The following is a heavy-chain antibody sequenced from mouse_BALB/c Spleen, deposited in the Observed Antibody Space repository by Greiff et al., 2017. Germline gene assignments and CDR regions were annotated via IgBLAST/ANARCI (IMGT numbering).Heavy chain of an antibody. CDR2: INPSNGRT. V-gene: IGHV1S81*02. CDR1: GYTFTSYW. J-gene: IGHJ2*01. CDR3: ARSEGYHY. Sequence: VQLQQPGAELVKPGASVKLSCKASGYTFTSYWMHWVKQRPGQGLEWIGEINPSNGRTNYNEKFKSKATLTVDKSSSTAYMQLSSLTSEDSAVYYCARSEGYHYWGQGTTLTVSS. D-gene: IGHD2-2*01.